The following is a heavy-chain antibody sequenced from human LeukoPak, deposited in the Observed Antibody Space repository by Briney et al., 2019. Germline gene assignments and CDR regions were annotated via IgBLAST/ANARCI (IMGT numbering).Heavy chain of an antibody. V-gene: IGHV4-31*03. CDR1: GGSISNDGYY. CDR2: IYYSGST. D-gene: IGHD7-27*01. Sequence: SQTLSLTCNVTGGSISNDGYYWSWIRQHPGKGLEWLGYIYYSGSTYYNPSLKSRVTLSVDTSKSQFSLRLSSVTAADTAVYYCARDLTGDQFFDPWGQGTLVTVSS. CDR3: ARDLTGDQFFDP. J-gene: IGHJ5*02.